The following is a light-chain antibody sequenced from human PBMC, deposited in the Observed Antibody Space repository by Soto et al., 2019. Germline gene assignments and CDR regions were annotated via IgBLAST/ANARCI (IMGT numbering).Light chain of an antibody. Sequence: DIPMTQSPSSLSASVGDRVTITCRASQSMSTYLNWFQQKPGKAPKVLIYGASSLQSGVPSRFSDSGSGTDFTLTISSLQPEDVATYYCQQRYNTPLTFGGGTKVEIK. CDR1: QSMSTY. J-gene: IGKJ4*01. CDR2: GAS. V-gene: IGKV1-39*01. CDR3: QQRYNTPLT.